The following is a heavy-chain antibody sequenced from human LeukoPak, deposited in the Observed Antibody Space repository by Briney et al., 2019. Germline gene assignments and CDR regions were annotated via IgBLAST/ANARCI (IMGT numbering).Heavy chain of an antibody. CDR1: GFTFSSYN. CDR2: ITSSSSYI. J-gene: IGHJ5*02. Sequence: PGGSLRLSCAASGFTFSSYNMNWVRQAPGKGLEWVSSITSSSSYIYYADSVKGRFTISRDNAKNSLYLQINSLRAEDTAVYYCARPLMYYYGSETYFWFDPWGQGTLVTVSS. CDR3: ARPLMYYYGSETYFWFDP. D-gene: IGHD3-10*01. V-gene: IGHV3-21*01.